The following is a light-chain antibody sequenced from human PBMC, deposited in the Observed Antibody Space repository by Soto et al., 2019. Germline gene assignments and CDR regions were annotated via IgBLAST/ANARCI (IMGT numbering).Light chain of an antibody. V-gene: IGKV1-5*03. CDR2: KAS. CDR3: HQYESYWT. J-gene: IGKJ1*01. Sequence: DIQMTQSPSTLSASVGDRVTISCRASQSISTWLAWYQQKPGKAPNLLIYKASTLVSGVPSRFSGSGSGTEFTLTISSLQPDDFATYYCHQYESYWTFGQGTKVEIK. CDR1: QSISTW.